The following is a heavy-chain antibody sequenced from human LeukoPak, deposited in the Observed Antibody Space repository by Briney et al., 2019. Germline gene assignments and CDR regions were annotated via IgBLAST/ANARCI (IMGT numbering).Heavy chain of an antibody. CDR2: ISSSGSTI. D-gene: IGHD3-9*01. Sequence: PGGSLRLSCAASGFTFSSYEMNWVRQAPGKGLEWVSYISSSGSTIYYADSVKGRFTISRVNAKNSLYLQMNSLRAEDTAVYYCARGAATYYDILTVDYWGQGTLVTVSS. J-gene: IGHJ4*02. CDR3: ARGAATYYDILTVDY. CDR1: GFTFSSYE. V-gene: IGHV3-48*03.